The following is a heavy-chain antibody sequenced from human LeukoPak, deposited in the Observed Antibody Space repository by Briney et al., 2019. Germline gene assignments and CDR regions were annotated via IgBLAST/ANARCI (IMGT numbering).Heavy chain of an antibody. CDR3: AKAGFCTSSTCYKFYQYYGMDV. V-gene: IGHV3-23*01. CDR2: IGGNT. Sequence: PGGSLRLSCAASGFTFSDYYMSWIRQAPGKGLEWVSAIGGNTFYADSVKGRLTISRDNSNNILYLQMNGLRADDTAVYYCAKAGFCTSSTCYKFYQYYGMDVWGQGTTVIVSS. J-gene: IGHJ6*02. D-gene: IGHD2-2*02. CDR1: GFTFSDYY.